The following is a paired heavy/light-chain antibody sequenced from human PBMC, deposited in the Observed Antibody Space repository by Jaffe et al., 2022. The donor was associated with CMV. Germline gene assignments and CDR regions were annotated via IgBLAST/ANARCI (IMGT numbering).Heavy chain of an antibody. CDR3: ARHFPLSGYDFWSGPYYYYMDV. CDR1: GGSISSYY. D-gene: IGHD3-3*01. CDR2: IYYSGST. J-gene: IGHJ6*03. Sequence: QVQLQESGPGLVKPSETLSLTCTVSGGSISSYYWSWIRQPPGKGLEWIGYIYYSGSTNYNPSLKSRVTISVDTSKNQFSLKLSSVTAADTAVYYCARHFPLSGYDFWSGPYYYYMDVWGKGTTVTVSS. V-gene: IGHV4-59*08.
Light chain of an antibody. J-gene: IGKJ3*01. Sequence: DIVMTQSPLSLPVTPGEPASISCRSSQSLLHSNGYNYLDWYLQKPGQSPQLLIYLGSNRASGVPDRFSGSGSGTDFTLKISRVEAEDVGVYYCMQALQTPRGTFGPGTKVDIK. CDR1: QSLLHSNGYNY. CDR3: MQALQTPRGT. CDR2: LGS. V-gene: IGKV2-28*01.